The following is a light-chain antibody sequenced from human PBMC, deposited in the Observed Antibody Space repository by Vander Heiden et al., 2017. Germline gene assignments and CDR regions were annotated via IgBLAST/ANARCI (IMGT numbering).Light chain of an antibody. CDR1: SSDVGSYNL. CDR2: EVS. CDR3: CSYAGSSTWV. J-gene: IGLJ2*01. V-gene: IGLV2-23*02. Sequence: QSALPQPASVSGSPGQSITISCTGTSSDVGSYNLVSWDQQHPGKAPKLMIYEVSKRPAGVSNRFSGSKSGNTASLTISGLQAEDEADYYCCSYAGSSTWVFGGGTKLTVL.